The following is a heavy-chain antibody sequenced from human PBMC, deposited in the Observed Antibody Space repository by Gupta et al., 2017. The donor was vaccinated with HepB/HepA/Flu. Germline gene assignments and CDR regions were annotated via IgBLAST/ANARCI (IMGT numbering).Heavy chain of an antibody. J-gene: IGHJ4*02. D-gene: IGHD6-19*01. Sequence: EVQLLESGGGLLQHGGSLRLSCPSYGFPFRSFDMNWVRKAPGKGLEWVSGSNRSAGKTQYADFCKCRFTISRDNSRNTLSLHMTSLRVEDTAVDYWAKALASGRMFYFDSWGQGTRVTVS. CDR2: SNRSAGKT. CDR1: GFPFRSFD. V-gene: IGHV3-23*01. CDR3: AKALASGRMFYFDS.